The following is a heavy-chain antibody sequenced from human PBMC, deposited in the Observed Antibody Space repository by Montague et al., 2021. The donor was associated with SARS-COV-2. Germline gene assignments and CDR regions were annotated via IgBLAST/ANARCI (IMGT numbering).Heavy chain of an antibody. V-gene: IGHV3-30*04. CDR2: ISYDGNNQ. D-gene: IGHD6-13*01. CDR3: AKEQYPSSWSDLDC. CDR1: GFTFSNYP. J-gene: IGHJ4*02. Sequence: SLRLSCAASGFTFSNYPMHWVRQAPGKGLEWMAVISYDGNNQDYAESLKGRITISRDNSKNTLFLQMDSPRPEDTAVYYCAKEQYPSSWSDLDCWGQGTLVIVSS.